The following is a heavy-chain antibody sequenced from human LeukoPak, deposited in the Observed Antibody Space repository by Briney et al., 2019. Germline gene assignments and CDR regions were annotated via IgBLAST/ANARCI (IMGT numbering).Heavy chain of an antibody. J-gene: IGHJ6*03. V-gene: IGHV4-39*01. D-gene: IGHD6-13*01. CDR1: DGSISSSSDY. Sequence: SETLSLTCTVSDGSISSSSDYWGWIRQPPGKGLEWIGSIYYSGSTYYNPSLRSRVTISVDTSKNQFPLRLHSVTAADTAVYYCARQGRGSSRRRPSQYYMDVWGKGTTVTISS. CDR2: IYYSGST. CDR3: ARQGRGSSRRRPSQYYMDV.